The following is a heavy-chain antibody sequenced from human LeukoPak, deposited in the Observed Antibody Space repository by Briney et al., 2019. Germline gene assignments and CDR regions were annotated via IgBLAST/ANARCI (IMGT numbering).Heavy chain of an antibody. J-gene: IGHJ4*02. CDR1: GFTFDDYG. CDR2: INWNGGST. CDR3: ARTPILYSYGYNYFDC. D-gene: IGHD5-18*01. V-gene: IGHV3-20*04. Sequence: TGGSLRLSCAASGFTFDDYGMSWVRQAPGKGLEWVSGINWNGGSTGYADSVKGRFTISRDNAKNSLYLQMNSLRAEDTALYYCARTPILYSYGYNYFDCWGQGTLVTVSS.